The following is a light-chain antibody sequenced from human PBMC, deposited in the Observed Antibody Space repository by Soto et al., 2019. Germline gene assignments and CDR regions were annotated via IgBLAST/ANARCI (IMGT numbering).Light chain of an antibody. CDR2: DAS. CDR3: QQYNSCPWT. J-gene: IGKJ1*01. V-gene: IGKV1-5*01. Sequence: DIQLPPSTSTLSASVGDGVTITFRASQSISSWLAWYQQKPGRAPKFLIYDASSLESGVPSRFSGSGSGTEFTLTISNLQPDDFTTYYCQQYNSCPWTFGLGTKVDI. CDR1: QSISSW.